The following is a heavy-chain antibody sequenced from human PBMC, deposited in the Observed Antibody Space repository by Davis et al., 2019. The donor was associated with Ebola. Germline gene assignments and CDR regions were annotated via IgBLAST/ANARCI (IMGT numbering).Heavy chain of an antibody. J-gene: IGHJ4*02. CDR2: ISYDGSNK. Sequence: PGGSLRLSCAASGFTFSSYGMHWVRQAPGKGLEWVAVISYDGSNKYYADSVKGRFTISRDNSKNTLYLQMNSLRAEDTAVYYCARDYEAGSGLPDYWGQGTLVTVSS. CDR3: ARDYEAGSGLPDY. D-gene: IGHD1-1*01. V-gene: IGHV3-30*03. CDR1: GFTFSSYG.